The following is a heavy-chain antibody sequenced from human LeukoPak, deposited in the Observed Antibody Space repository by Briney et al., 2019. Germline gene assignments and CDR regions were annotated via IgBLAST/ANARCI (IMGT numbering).Heavy chain of an antibody. V-gene: IGHV4-34*01. Sequence: SETLSLTCAVYGGSFSDYYWSWIRQPPGKGLEWIGEINHSGSTNYNPSLKSRVTISVDTSKNQFSLKLSSVTAADTAAYYCARRRKLDVWDKGTTVTVSS. J-gene: IGHJ6*04. CDR2: INHSGST. CDR1: GGSFSDYY. CDR3: ARRRKLDV.